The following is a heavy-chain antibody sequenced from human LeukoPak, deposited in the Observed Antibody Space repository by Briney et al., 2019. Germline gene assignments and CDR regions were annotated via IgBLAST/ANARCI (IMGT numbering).Heavy chain of an antibody. J-gene: IGHJ4*02. CDR2: LIQDGRET. Sequence: GGSLRLSCVASGFTFSSYWMTWVRQAPGKGLEWGATLIQDGRETHYVDSVKGRFTISRDKAKNSVYLEMNSLRAEDPAVYYCASWGSVAGQRALDYWGQGTLVTVSS. D-gene: IGHD6-19*01. V-gene: IGHV3-7*03. CDR3: ASWGSVAGQRALDY. CDR1: GFTFSSYW.